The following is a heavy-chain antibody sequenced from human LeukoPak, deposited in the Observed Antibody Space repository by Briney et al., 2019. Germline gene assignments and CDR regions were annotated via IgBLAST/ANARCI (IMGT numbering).Heavy chain of an antibody. V-gene: IGHV1-18*01. CDR3: ARVTDTAMVIYYYYYYLDV. CDR2: ISAYNGNT. Sequence: GASVKVSCKASGYTFTSYGISWVRQAPGHGLEWMGWISAYNGNTNYAQKLQVKVTMTTDTSTSTAYMELRSLRSDDTAVYYCARVTDTAMVIYYYYYYLDVWGKGTTVTVSS. CDR1: GYTFTSYG. D-gene: IGHD5-18*01. J-gene: IGHJ6*03.